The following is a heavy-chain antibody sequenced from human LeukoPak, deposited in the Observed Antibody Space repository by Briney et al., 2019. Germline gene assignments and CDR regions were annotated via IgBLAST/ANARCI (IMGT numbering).Heavy chain of an antibody. Sequence: GASVKVSCKASGGSFSKFAISWVRQAPGQGFEWLGGIFGTVTYAPNFQGRVSFTTDESTSTAYMELSGLTSEDTAVYYFVAQLVDAPPTFDYWGQGTLVTVSS. CDR1: GGSFSKFA. CDR3: VAQLVDAPPTFDY. D-gene: IGHD1-1*01. V-gene: IGHV1-69*05. J-gene: IGHJ4*02. CDR2: IFGTV.